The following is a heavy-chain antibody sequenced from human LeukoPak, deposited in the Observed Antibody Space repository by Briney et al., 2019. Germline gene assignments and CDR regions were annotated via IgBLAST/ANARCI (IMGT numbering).Heavy chain of an antibody. CDR2: IVVSGVT. Sequence: PETLSLTCTLSAASPSISSTGWGWIRQHPGRGREWIGTIVVSGVTYYHPSLTTRVPRSSDTATNQLSLTLTSLSAGDTAVYYCATRDIGGIHLWLHSAYFELWGRGTLVTVSS. CDR3: ATRDIGGIHLWLHSAYFEL. J-gene: IGHJ2*01. V-gene: IGHV4-39*01. CDR1: AASPSISSTG. D-gene: IGHD5-18*01.